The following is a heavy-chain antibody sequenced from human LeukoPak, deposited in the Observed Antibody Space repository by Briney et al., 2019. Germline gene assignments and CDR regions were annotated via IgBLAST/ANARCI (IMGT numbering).Heavy chain of an antibody. CDR3: AKHQRGGYDSPSHY. CDR2: IYSGGST. Sequence: PGGSLRLSCAASGFTFSSYSMTWVRQAPGKGLEWVSVIYSGGSTYYADSVRGRFTISRDSSSNTLYLQMNSLRAEDTAVYYCAKHQRGGYDSPSHYWGQGTLVTVSS. V-gene: IGHV3-23*03. J-gene: IGHJ4*02. CDR1: GFTFSSYS. D-gene: IGHD5-12*01.